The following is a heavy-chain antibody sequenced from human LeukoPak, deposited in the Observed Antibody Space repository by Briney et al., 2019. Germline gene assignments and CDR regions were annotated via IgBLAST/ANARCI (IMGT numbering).Heavy chain of an antibody. J-gene: IGHJ4*02. CDR2: INHSGST. Sequence: SETLSLTCTVSGGSISPYYWSWIRQPPGKGLEWIGEINHSGSTNYNPSLKSRVAISVDTSKNQFSLKLSSVTAADTAVYYCAREDSSSWPGFDYWGQGTLVTVSS. CDR1: GGSISPYY. V-gene: IGHV4-59*08. D-gene: IGHD6-13*01. CDR3: AREDSSSWPGFDY.